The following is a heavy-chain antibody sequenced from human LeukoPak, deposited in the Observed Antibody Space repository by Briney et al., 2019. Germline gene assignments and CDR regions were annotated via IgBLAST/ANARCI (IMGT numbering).Heavy chain of an antibody. V-gene: IGHV4-39*01. CDR3: ARQIRFARDAFDI. D-gene: IGHD3-3*01. CDR1: GGSISSSSYY. J-gene: IGHJ3*02. Sequence: SETLSLTCTVSGGSISSSSYYWGWIRQPPGKGLEWIGSIYYSGSTYYNPSLKSRVTISVDTSKNQFSLKLSSVTAADTAVYYCARQIRFARDAFDIWGQGTMVTVSS. CDR2: IYYSGST.